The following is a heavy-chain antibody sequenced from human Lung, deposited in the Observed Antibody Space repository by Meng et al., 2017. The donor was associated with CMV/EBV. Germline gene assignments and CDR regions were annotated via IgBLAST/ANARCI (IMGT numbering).Heavy chain of an antibody. J-gene: IGHJ5*02. Sequence: ASXXVSXKASGYPFTDYFVHWVRQAPGQGLEWMAYIIPNSGGTSYAQKFQGRVTVTRDTSVSTAYMELRNLKSDDTAVYYCARTRKTNSEAGPENSWGQGTXVTVSS. D-gene: IGHD4-23*01. V-gene: IGHV1-2*02. CDR3: ARTRKTNSEAGPENS. CDR1: GYPFTDYF. CDR2: IIPNSGGT.